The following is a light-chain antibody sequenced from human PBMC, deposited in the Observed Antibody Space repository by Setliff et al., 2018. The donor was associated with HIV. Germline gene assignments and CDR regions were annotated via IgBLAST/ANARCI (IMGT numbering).Light chain of an antibody. J-gene: IGLJ2*01. Sequence: QSALTQPASVSGSPGQSITISCTGTSSDVGSYNLVSWYQQHPGKAPKLMIYEVSKRPSGVSNRFSGSKSDNTASLTISGLQAEDEADYYCCSYAGTSTHVVFGVGTKVTVL. CDR1: SSDVGSYNL. CDR3: CSYAGTSTHVV. V-gene: IGLV2-23*02. CDR2: EVS.